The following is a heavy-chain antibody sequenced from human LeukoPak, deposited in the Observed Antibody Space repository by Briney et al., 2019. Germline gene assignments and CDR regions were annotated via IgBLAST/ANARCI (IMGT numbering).Heavy chain of an antibody. V-gene: IGHV3-53*01. CDR1: GFNVTSNY. J-gene: IGHJ5*02. D-gene: IGHD2-15*01. Sequence: GGSLRLSCVASGFNVTSNYISWVRQAPGKGVEWVSVIYSDGTTYYADSVEGRFSISRDNSKNTVFLQMTNLGAEDSAVYYCARGYCSGGNCYPLFDPWGQGTLVTVSS. CDR3: ARGYCSGGNCYPLFDP. CDR2: IYSDGTT.